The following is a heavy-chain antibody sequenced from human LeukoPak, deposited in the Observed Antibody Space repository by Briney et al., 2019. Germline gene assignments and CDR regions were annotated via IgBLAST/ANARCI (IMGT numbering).Heavy chain of an antibody. CDR2: INHSGST. D-gene: IGHD5-18*01. J-gene: IGHJ5*02. V-gene: IGHV4-34*01. CDR1: GGSFSGYY. CDR3: ARDHLLSGFRYSYGSNWFDP. Sequence: TPSETLSLTCAVYGGSFSGYYWSWIRQPPGKGLEWIGEINHSGSTNYNPSLKSRVTMSVDTSKNQFSLKLSSVTAADTAVYYCARDHLLSGFRYSYGSNWFDPWGQGTLVTVSS.